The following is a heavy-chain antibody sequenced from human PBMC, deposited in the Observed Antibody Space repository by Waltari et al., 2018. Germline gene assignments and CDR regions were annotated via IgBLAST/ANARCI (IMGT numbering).Heavy chain of an antibody. J-gene: IGHJ4*02. D-gene: IGHD6-19*01. CDR3: SKHTSGRQWLVLCY. CDR1: GYTLTELS. Sequence: QVQLVQSGAEVKKPGASVKVSCQVSGYTLTELSMHWVRQAPGKGLEWMGGFAPEDGEKIYAKKFQGRGTMTEDTYTDTAYMEMSSLRSEDTAVYYCSKHTSGRQWLVLCYWGQGTLVTVSS. V-gene: IGHV1-24*01. CDR2: FAPEDGEK.